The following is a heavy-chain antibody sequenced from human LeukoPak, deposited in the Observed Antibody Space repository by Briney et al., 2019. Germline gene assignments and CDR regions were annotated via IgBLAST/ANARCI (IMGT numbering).Heavy chain of an antibody. V-gene: IGHV4-30-2*01. Sequence: SETLSLTCAVSGGSISSGGYSWTWIRQPPGRGLEWIGRISHSGTTYYNPSLKSRVTISVDRSKNQFSLKLTSVTAADTAVYYCARLGPHLDYWGQGTLVTVSS. CDR2: ISHSGTT. CDR3: ARLGPHLDY. J-gene: IGHJ4*02. CDR1: GGSISSGGYS. D-gene: IGHD7-27*01.